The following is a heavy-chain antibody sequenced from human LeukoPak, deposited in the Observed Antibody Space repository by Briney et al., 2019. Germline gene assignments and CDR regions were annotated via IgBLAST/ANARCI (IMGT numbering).Heavy chain of an antibody. CDR1: GFTFNSYW. CDR3: ARIYYFGDNNWRYFDN. V-gene: IGHV3-7*01. CDR2: IDPDGSEK. D-gene: IGHD3-10*01. Sequence: GGSLRLSCAASGFTFNSYWMSWVRQAPGKGLEWVANIDPDGSEKQYGDSVKGRLTASRDNAKNSLYLQMNSLRAEDTAIYYCARIYYFGDNNWRYFDNWGQGTLVTVSS. J-gene: IGHJ4*02.